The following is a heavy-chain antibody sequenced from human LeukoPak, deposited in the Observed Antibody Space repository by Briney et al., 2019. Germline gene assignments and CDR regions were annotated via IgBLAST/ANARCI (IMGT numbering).Heavy chain of an antibody. CDR1: GYTFTSYD. CDR3: ARDHVSLDYDFWSGYLKGFDY. J-gene: IGHJ4*02. CDR2: MNPNSGNT. V-gene: IGHV1-8*01. D-gene: IGHD3-3*01. Sequence: ASVKVSCKASGYTFTSYDINWVRQAAGQGLEWMGWMNPNSGNTGYAQKFQGRVTMTRNTSISTAYMELSSLRSEDTAVYYCARDHVSLDYDFWSGYLKGFDYWGQGTLVTVSS.